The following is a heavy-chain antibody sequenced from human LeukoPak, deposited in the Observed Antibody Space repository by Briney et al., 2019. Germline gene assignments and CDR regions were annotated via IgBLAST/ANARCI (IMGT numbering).Heavy chain of an antibody. J-gene: IGHJ5*02. Sequence: SETLSLTCTVSGGSISSGGYYWSWIRQPPGKGLEWIGYIYHSGSTYYNPSLKSRVTISVDRSKNQFSLKLSSVTAADTAVYYCASGYSGSYLSWFDPWGQGTLVTVSS. V-gene: IGHV4-30-2*01. D-gene: IGHD1-26*01. CDR3: ASGYSGSYLSWFDP. CDR2: IYHSGST. CDR1: GGSISSGGYY.